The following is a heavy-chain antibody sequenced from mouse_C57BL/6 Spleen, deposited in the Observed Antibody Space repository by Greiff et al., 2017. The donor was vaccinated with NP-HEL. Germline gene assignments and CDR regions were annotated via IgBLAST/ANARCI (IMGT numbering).Heavy chain of an antibody. CDR3: TRYDPYYAMDY. V-gene: IGHV1-15*01. CDR2: IDPETGGT. D-gene: IGHD2-12*01. CDR1: GYTFTDYE. J-gene: IGHJ4*01. Sequence: QVHVKQSGAELVRPGASVTLSCKASGYTFTDYEMHWVKQTPVHGLEWIGAIDPETGGTAYNQKFKGKAILTADKSSSTAYMELRSLTSEDSAVYYCTRYDPYYAMDYWGQGTSVTVSS.